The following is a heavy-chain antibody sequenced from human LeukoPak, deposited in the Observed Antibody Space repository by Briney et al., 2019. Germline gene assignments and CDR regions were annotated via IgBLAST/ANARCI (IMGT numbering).Heavy chain of an antibody. D-gene: IGHD4-4*01. CDR3: ARGGNTVTIDDY. J-gene: IGHJ4*02. CDR1: GGTFSSYA. CDR2: IIPILGIA. Sequence: SVKVSCKASGGTFSSYAISWVRQAPGQGLEWMGRIIPILGIANYAQKFQGRVTITADKSTSTAYMELSSLRSGDTAVYYCARGGNTVTIDDYWGQGTLVTVSS. V-gene: IGHV1-69*04.